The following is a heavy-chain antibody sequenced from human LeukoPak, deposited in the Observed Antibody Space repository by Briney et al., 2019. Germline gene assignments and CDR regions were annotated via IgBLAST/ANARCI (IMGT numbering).Heavy chain of an antibody. J-gene: IGHJ4*02. CDR1: GLSISGQW. CDR3: GYTNNFYH. D-gene: IGHD3-16*02. Sequence: PGGSLRLSCVASGLSISGQWMSWVRQAPGQGLEWVANIKHDGSEEYYVDSVKGRFTVSRDDGRNSVSLQMNSVRAEDTAVYYCGYTNNFYHWGQGTPVVVSS. CDR2: IKHDGSEE. V-gene: IGHV3-7*01.